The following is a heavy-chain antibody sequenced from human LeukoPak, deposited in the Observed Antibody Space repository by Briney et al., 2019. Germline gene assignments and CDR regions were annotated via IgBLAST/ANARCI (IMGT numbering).Heavy chain of an antibody. Sequence: ASVKVSCKASGYTFTGYYMHWVRQAPGQGLEWMGIINPSGGSTNYAQTFQGRVTMTRDTSTSTVYMELSSLRSEDTAVYYCARDWGNSSSVYWGQGTLVTVSS. J-gene: IGHJ4*02. CDR2: INPSGGST. D-gene: IGHD6-6*01. CDR3: ARDWGNSSSVY. CDR1: GYTFTGYY. V-gene: IGHV1-46*03.